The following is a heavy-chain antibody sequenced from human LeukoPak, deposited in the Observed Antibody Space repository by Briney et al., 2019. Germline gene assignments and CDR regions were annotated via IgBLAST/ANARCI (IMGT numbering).Heavy chain of an antibody. J-gene: IGHJ4*02. V-gene: IGHV1-18*01. CDR3: ARDGSDWYYDILTGKKDLVDY. Sequence: ASVKVSCKASGYTFTSYGISWVRQAPGQGLEWMGWISAYNGNTNYAQKLQGRVTMTTDTSTSTAYMELRSLRSDDTAVYYCARDGSDWYYDILTGKKDLVDYWGQGTLVTVSS. CDR1: GYTFTSYG. CDR2: ISAYNGNT. D-gene: IGHD3-9*01.